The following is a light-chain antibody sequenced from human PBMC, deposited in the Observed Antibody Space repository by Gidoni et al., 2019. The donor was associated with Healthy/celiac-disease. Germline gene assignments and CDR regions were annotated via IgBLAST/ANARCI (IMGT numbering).Light chain of an antibody. Sequence: DIQMTQSLSSLSACVGDRVTITCQASQDISNYLNWYQQKPGKAPKLLIYEASNLETGVPSRFSGSGSGTDFTFTISSLQPEDIATYYGQQYDNLPSLTFXGXTKVEIK. J-gene: IGKJ4*01. V-gene: IGKV1-33*01. CDR2: EAS. CDR3: QQYDNLPSLT. CDR1: QDISNY.